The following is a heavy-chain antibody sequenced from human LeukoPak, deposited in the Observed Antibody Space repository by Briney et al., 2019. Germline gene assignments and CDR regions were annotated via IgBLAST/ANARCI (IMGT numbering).Heavy chain of an antibody. D-gene: IGHD5-12*01. CDR1: GIPFRTAW. CDR2: IKSKAAGGTT. Sequence: GSLRLSCAVSGIPFRTAWMNRGRQAPGKGLEWVGRIKSKAAGGTTDYAAPVKGRFTISRDDSKDTLYLQMNSLKTADTAVCFCKLVPLVAGEAFDYWGQGTLVTVSS. CDR3: KLVPLVAGEAFDY. V-gene: IGHV3-15*01. J-gene: IGHJ4*02.